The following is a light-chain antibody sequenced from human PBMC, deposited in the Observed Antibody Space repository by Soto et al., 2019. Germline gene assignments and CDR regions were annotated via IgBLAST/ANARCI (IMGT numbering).Light chain of an antibody. J-gene: IGLJ2*01. CDR1: SGHSSYA. CDR2: VNSDGSH. V-gene: IGLV4-69*01. CDR3: QTWGTAYVL. Sequence: QSVLTQSPSASASLGPSVKLTCTLSSGHSSYAIAWHQQQPEKGPRYLMKVNSDGSHSKGDGIPDRFSGSSSGAERYFTISSLQSEDEADYYCQTWGTAYVLFGGGTQLTVL.